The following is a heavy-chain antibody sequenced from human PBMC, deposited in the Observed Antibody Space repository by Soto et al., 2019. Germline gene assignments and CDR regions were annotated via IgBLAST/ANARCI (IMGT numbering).Heavy chain of an antibody. Sequence: SETLSLTCTVSGGSISSSSYYWDWIRQPPGKGLEWIGSIYYSGSTYYNPSLKSRVTISVDTSKNQFSLKLSSVTAADTAVYYCARRGRYCSSTSCYYYYYYYMDVWGKGTTVTVSS. CDR1: GGSISSSSYY. V-gene: IGHV4-39*01. J-gene: IGHJ6*03. CDR3: ARRGRYCSSTSCYYYYYYYMDV. D-gene: IGHD2-2*01. CDR2: IYYSGST.